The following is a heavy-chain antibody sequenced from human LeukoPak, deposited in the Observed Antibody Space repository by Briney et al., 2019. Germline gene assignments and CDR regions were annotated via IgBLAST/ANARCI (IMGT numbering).Heavy chain of an antibody. CDR1: GYTFTGYY. CDR2: INPNSGGT. V-gene: IGHV1-2*02. CDR3: ARGSPHFDTVWGSPLWDI. J-gene: IGHJ3*02. D-gene: IGHD3-16*01. Sequence: ASVKVSCKASGYTFTGYYMHWVRQAPGQGLEWMGWINPNSGGTNYAQKFQGRVTMTRDTSISTAYMELSRLRSDDTAVYYCARGSPHFDTVWGSPLWDIWGQGTMVTVSS.